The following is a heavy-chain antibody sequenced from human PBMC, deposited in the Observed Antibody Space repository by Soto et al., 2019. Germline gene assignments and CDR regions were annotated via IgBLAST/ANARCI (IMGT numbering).Heavy chain of an antibody. D-gene: IGHD5-12*01. J-gene: IGHJ4*02. CDR2: ISYDGSNK. CDR3: AKDRDIVATNAFDY. CDR1: GFTFSSYG. Sequence: PGGSLRLSCAASGFTFSSYGMHWVRQAPGKGLEWVAVISYDGSNKYYADSVKGRFTISRDNSKNTLYLQMNSLRAEDTAVYYCAKDRDIVATNAFDYWGQGTLVTVSS. V-gene: IGHV3-30*18.